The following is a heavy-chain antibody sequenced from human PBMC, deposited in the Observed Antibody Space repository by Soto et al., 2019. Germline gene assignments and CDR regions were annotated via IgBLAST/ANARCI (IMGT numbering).Heavy chain of an antibody. V-gene: IGHV4-59*12. CDR1: GGSISSYY. Sequence: SETLSLTCTVSGGSISSYYWSWFRQPPGKGLEWIGYISYSGTTNYNPSLNSRVTISVDTSKNQFSLTLSSVTAAATALYHCARPPSRHPPLYRFHPSGPGTLVPVSS. CDR2: ISYSGTT. J-gene: IGHJ5*02. CDR3: ARPPSRHPPLYRFHP.